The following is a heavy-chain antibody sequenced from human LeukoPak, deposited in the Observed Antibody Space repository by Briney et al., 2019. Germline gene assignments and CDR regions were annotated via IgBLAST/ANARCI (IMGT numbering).Heavy chain of an antibody. D-gene: IGHD6-13*01. CDR2: INHSGST. Sequence: SETLSLTCAVDGGSFSGYYWSWIRQPPGKGLGWIGEINHSGSTNYNPSLQSRVTISVDTSKHQFSLKLSSVTAADTAVYYCARGGSSSWPFDYWGQGTLVTVSS. J-gene: IGHJ4*02. V-gene: IGHV4-34*01. CDR1: GGSFSGYY. CDR3: ARGGSSSWPFDY.